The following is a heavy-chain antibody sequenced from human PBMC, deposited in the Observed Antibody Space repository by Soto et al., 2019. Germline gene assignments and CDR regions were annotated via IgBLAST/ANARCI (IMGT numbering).Heavy chain of an antibody. CDR2: IIPIFGAT. CDR3: ANELGDNPASPFDA. Sequence: SVKVSCKASGGTFSSETISWVRQAPGQGLEWMGGIIPIFGATTYAQKFQGRVTITADESTRTVYMELRSLRSDDTAVYYCANELGDNPASPFDAWGQGTLVTVSS. D-gene: IGHD2-21*01. J-gene: IGHJ4*02. CDR1: GGTFSSET. V-gene: IGHV1-69*13.